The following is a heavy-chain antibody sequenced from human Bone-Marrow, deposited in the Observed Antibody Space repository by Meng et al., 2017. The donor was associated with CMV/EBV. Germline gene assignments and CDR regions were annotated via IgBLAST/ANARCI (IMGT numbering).Heavy chain of an antibody. CDR3: ARGNAHAFDY. Sequence: GGPLRLSCAASGFTFSRYTINWVRQAPGKGLEWVSSISGSSSFIYYADSVMGRFTISRDNAKNTLYLQMNSLRAEDTAVYYCARGNAHAFDYYGQGTLVTASS. D-gene: IGHD1-1*01. V-gene: IGHV3-21*01. J-gene: IGHJ4*02. CDR1: GFTFSRYT. CDR2: ISGSSSFI.